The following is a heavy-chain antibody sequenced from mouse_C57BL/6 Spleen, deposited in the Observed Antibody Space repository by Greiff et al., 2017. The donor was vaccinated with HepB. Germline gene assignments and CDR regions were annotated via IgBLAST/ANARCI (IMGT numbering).Heavy chain of an antibody. CDR3: ARGGDYYGPYFDV. V-gene: IGHV1-63*01. CDR2: IYPGGGYT. J-gene: IGHJ1*03. D-gene: IGHD1-1*01. CDR1: GYTFTNYW. Sequence: QVQLQQSGAELVRPGTSVKMSCKASGYTFTNYWIGWAKQRPGHGLEWIGDIYPGGGYTNYNEKFKGKATLTADKSSSTAYMQFSSLTSEDSAIYYCARGGDYYGPYFDVWGTGTTVTVSS.